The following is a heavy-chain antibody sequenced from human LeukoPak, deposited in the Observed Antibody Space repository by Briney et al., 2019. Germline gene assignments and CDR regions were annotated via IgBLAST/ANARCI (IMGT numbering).Heavy chain of an antibody. D-gene: IGHD2-21*01. V-gene: IGHV1-3*01. CDR2: IKAGNGDT. CDR3: ARDDCGDTCYPGGY. Sequence: GASVTVSCKASGYIFTKYVVQWVRQPPGQRPEWMGWIKAGNGDTKYSQNFQDRLTITRDTSASTVYMELSSLTSEDTALYFCARDDCGDTCYPGGYWGQGTLVTVSS. J-gene: IGHJ4*02. CDR1: GYIFTKYV.